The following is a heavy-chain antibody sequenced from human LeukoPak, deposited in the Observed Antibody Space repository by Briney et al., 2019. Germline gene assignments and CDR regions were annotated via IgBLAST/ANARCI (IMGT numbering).Heavy chain of an antibody. J-gene: IGHJ4*02. CDR1: VFTFSDYS. V-gene: IGHV3-21*04. D-gene: IGHD3-9*01. Sequence: PGGALRLSCAASVFTFSDYSREWVRQAPGKGLEWVSSTSRSNRYISNAHSVKGRFTLYRDNPKNSLYLHMTTLRAEDTAVYYCARGGGGTSDFLTAYTGAGLSFDYWGQGALVTVSS. CDR2: TSRSNRYI. CDR3: ARGGGGTSDFLTAYTGAGLSFDY.